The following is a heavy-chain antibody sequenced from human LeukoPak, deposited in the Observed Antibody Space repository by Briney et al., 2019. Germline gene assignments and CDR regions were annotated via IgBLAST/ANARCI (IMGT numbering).Heavy chain of an antibody. J-gene: IGHJ5*02. CDR3: ARTYGSGSYYTSTNWFDP. D-gene: IGHD3-10*01. CDR2: INAGNGNT. CDR1: GYTFTSYY. Sequence: ASVKVSCKASGYTFTSYYMHWVRQAPGQRLEWMGWINAGNGNTKYSQKFQGRVTITRDTSASTAYMELSSLRSEDTAVYYCARTYGSGSYYTSTNWFDPWGQGTLVTVSS. V-gene: IGHV1-3*01.